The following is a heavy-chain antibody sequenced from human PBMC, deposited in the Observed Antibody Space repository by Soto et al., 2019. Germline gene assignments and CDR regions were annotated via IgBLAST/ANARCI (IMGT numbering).Heavy chain of an antibody. CDR3: AKTVAGTVWYCDC. D-gene: IGHD6-19*01. J-gene: IGHJ4*02. V-gene: IGHV3-23*01. CDR1: GFTFSSYA. Sequence: GPLRPSCSAPGFTFSSYAMSWVRPAPGKGLEWVSAISGSGFSTYYADSVKGRFTISRDNSKNTLYLQMNSLRAEDTAVYYCAKTVAGTVWYCDCWGQGTLVTVSS. CDR2: ISGSGFST.